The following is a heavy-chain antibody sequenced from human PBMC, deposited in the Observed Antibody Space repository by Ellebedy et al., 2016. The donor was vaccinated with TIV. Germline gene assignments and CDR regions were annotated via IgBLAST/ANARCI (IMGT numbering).Heavy chain of an antibody. D-gene: IGHD2-21*01. CDR1: GGSISTSNW. CDR2: SSHSGIT. J-gene: IGHJ5*02. V-gene: IGHV4-4*02. CDR3: ARGEEEGIVVEGDWFDP. Sequence: SETLSLXXAVSGGSISTSNWWSWIRQTPGKGLEWIGESSHSGITNYNPSLESRVTISLDTSKNLFSLKMNSVTAADTAVYYCARGEEEGIVVEGDWFDPWGQGTLVTVTS.